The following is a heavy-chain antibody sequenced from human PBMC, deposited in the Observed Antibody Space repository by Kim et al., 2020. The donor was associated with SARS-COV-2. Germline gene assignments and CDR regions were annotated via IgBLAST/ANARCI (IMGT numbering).Heavy chain of an antibody. V-gene: IGHV1-46*01. Sequence: ASVKVSCKASGYTFTSYYMHWVRQAPGQGLEWMGIINPSGGSTSYAQKFQGRVTMTRDTSTSTVYMELSSLRSEDTAVYYCARGLMILTFHGAFDIWGQGTMVTVSS. J-gene: IGHJ3*02. CDR1: GYTFTSYY. CDR3: ARGLMILTFHGAFDI. CDR2: INPSGGST. D-gene: IGHD3-9*01.